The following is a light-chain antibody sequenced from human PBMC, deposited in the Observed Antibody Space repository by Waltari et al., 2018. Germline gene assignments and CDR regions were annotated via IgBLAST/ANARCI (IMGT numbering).Light chain of an antibody. CDR1: PPHLGSSP. V-gene: IGLV1-44*01. CDR3: TAWDSSLKGLL. J-gene: IGLJ2*01. Sequence: QSVLSQPPSASGTPGPRVSPSCSGRPPHLGSSPAHGYQHLPGTAPKLLIYRDNLRPSGVPDRFSGSKSGTSASLAISGLQSEDEADYFCTAWDSSLKGLLFGGGTRLTVL. CDR2: RDN.